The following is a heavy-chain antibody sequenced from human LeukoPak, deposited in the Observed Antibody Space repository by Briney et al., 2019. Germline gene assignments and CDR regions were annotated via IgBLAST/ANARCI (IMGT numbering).Heavy chain of an antibody. J-gene: IGHJ4*02. CDR3: ARGDLGADYFDY. CDR1: GGSISSGGYS. V-gene: IGHV4-30-2*01. CDR2: IYHSGST. Sequence: SETLSLTCAVSGGSISSGGYSWSWIRQPPGKGLEWIGYIYHSGSTYYSPSLKSRVTISVDRSKNQFSLKLSSVTAADTAVYYCARGDLGADYFDYWGQGTLVTVSS.